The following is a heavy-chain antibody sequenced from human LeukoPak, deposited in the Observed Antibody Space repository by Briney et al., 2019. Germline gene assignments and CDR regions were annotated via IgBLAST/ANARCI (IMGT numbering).Heavy chain of an antibody. CDR3: AREAHNSGGFDY. CDR1: GGSISSNY. CDR2: TYVSGAT. V-gene: IGHV4-4*07. D-gene: IGHD6-19*01. Sequence: PSETLSLTCIVSGGSISSNYWSWIRQPAGKGLEWIGRTYVSGATNYNPSLQSRVIMSVDTSKNHFSLRLTSVTAADTAVYYCAREAHNSGGFDYWGQGTLVTVSS. J-gene: IGHJ4*02.